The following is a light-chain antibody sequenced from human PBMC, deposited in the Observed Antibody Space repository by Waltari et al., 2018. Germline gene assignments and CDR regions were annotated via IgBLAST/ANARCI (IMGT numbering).Light chain of an antibody. J-gene: IGKJ1*01. CDR1: QSLLYSSNNKNY. V-gene: IGKV4-1*01. CDR3: QQYYRTPQT. CDR2: WAS. Sequence: DIVMTQSPDSLAVSLGERATINCKSRQSLLYSSNNKNYLAWYQQKPGQPPKLLIYWASTRESGVPHRFSGSGSETDFTLTISSLQAEDVALYYCQQYYRTPQTFGQGTKVEIK.